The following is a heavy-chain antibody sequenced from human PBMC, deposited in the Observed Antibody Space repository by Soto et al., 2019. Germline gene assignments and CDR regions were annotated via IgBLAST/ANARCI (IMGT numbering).Heavy chain of an antibody. Sequence: PSETLSLTCTVSGGSISSNYWSWIRQPPGEGLEWIWYISNSGNTKYNSSLKSRVTRSADRSKNQFSLKLTSVTAADTAVYYCATAQRVRGVIDLGNGMGVWGQGTTVTVSS. CDR3: ATAQRVRGVIDLGNGMGV. V-gene: IGHV4-59*12. D-gene: IGHD3-10*01. CDR2: ISNSGNT. CDR1: GGSISSNY. J-gene: IGHJ6*02.